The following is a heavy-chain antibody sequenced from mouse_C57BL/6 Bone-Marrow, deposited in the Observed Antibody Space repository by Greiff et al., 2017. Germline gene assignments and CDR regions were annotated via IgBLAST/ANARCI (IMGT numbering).Heavy chain of an antibody. CDR3: AKLDGSSY. J-gene: IGHJ2*01. CDR2: IWSGGST. V-gene: IGHV2-4*01. D-gene: IGHD1-1*01. Sequence: VQLQQSGPGLVQPSQSLSITCTVSGFSLTSYGVHWVRQPPGKGLEWLGVIWSGGSTDYNAAFISRLSISKDNSKSQVFFKMNRLQADDTAIYYCAKLDGSSYWGQGTTLTVSS. CDR1: GFSLTSYG.